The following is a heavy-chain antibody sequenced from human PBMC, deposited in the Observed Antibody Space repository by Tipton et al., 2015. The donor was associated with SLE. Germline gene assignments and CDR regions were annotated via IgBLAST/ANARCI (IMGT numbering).Heavy chain of an antibody. V-gene: IGHV1-8*02. D-gene: IGHD2-2*01. CDR2: MNPNSGNT. CDR3: ARAQGTSYYYYYMDV. J-gene: IGHJ6*03. Sequence: QSGPEVKKPGASVKVSCKASGYTFTSYYMHWVRQAPGQGLEWMGWMNPNSGNTGYAQKFQGRVTMTRNTSISTAYMELSSLRSEDTAVYYCARAQGTSYYYYYMDVWGKGTTVTVSS. CDR1: GYTFTSYY.